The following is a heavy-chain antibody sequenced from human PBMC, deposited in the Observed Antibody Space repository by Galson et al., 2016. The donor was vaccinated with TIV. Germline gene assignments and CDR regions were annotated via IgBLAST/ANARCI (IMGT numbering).Heavy chain of an antibody. CDR1: GYTFTYA. Sequence: SVKVSCKASGYTFTYAMHWVRQAPGQRLEWMGWINAGNGNTKYSQKFQGRVTITRDTSASTAYLELSNLRSEDTAVYYCARGSRYSKGNYYYFGMDVWGQGTTV. CDR3: ARGSRYSKGNYYYFGMDV. V-gene: IGHV1-3*01. J-gene: IGHJ6*02. CDR2: INAGNGNT. D-gene: IGHD4-11*01.